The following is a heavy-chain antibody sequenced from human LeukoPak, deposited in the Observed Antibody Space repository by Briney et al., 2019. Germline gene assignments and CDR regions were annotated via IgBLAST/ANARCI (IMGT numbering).Heavy chain of an antibody. CDR2: VSGSGGST. D-gene: IGHD2-2*01. Sequence: GGTLRLSCAASGFTFSSYGMSWVRQAPGKGLEWVSAVSGSGGSTYYADSVKGRFTISRDNSKNTLYLQMNSLRAEDTAVYYCAKDKSMDCSSTSCYPDYFDYWGQGTLVTVSS. V-gene: IGHV3-23*01. CDR3: AKDKSMDCSSTSCYPDYFDY. J-gene: IGHJ4*02. CDR1: GFTFSSYG.